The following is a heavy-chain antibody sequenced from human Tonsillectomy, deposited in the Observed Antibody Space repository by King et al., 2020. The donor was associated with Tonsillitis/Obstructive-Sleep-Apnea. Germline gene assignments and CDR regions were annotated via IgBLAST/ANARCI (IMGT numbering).Heavy chain of an antibody. J-gene: IGHJ4*02. V-gene: IGHV4-34*01. Sequence: VQLQQWGAGLLKPSETLSLTCAVYGGSFSGYYWSWIRQPPGKGLEWIGEINHSGSTNYNPSLKSRVTISLDTSKNQFSLNLSSVTASDTVVYYCAREYFYHSSGYSDHWGQGTLVTVSS. D-gene: IGHD3-22*01. CDR2: INHSGST. CDR1: GGSFSGYY. CDR3: AREYFYHSSGYSDH.